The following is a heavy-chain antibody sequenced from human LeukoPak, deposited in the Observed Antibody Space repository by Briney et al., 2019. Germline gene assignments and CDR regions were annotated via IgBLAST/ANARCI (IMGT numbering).Heavy chain of an antibody. CDR3: ARLVVVPSDHFDS. Sequence: PSETLSLTCSVSVDSTSASYWSCVRQPPGEGGRWIGYSDYSGSTSYNPTLKSRVVISAYRSMKQFSLDLSSVTAADTAVYYCARLVVVPSDHFDSWGQGALVAVSS. CDR1: VDSTSASY. CDR2: SDYSGST. V-gene: IGHV4-59*08. J-gene: IGHJ4*02. D-gene: IGHD2-2*01.